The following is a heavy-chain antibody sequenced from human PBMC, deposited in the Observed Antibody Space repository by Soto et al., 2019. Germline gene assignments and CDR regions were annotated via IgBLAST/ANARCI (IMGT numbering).Heavy chain of an antibody. D-gene: IGHD3-3*01. CDR1: GGSFSGYY. Sequence: ETLSLTCAVYGGSFSGYYWSWIRQPPGKGLEWIGEINHSGSTNYNPSLKSRVTISVDTSKNQFSLKLSSVTAADTAVYYCARSLGWRDAFDICGQGTMVTVSS. CDR2: INHSGST. V-gene: IGHV4-34*01. J-gene: IGHJ3*02. CDR3: ARSLGWRDAFDI.